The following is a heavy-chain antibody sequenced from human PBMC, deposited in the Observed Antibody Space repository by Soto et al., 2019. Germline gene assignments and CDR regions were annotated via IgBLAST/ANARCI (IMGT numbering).Heavy chain of an antibody. CDR2: IASSGTPI. J-gene: IGHJ4*02. CDR3: TREAI. V-gene: IGHV3-48*02. Sequence: PGGSLRLSCAASGFTFSDYAMNWVRQVPGKGLEWISQIASSGTPIYYADSVRGRFTISRDNAENSLYLQMNSLRDEDTAVYFCTREAIWGQGTLVTVSS. CDR1: GFTFSDYA.